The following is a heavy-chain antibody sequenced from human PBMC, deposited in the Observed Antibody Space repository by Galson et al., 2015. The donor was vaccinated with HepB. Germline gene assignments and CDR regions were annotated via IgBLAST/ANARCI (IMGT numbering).Heavy chain of an antibody. CDR3: ARGACYDYIWGSYRFCAFDI. CDR1: GFTFSNYA. D-gene: IGHD3-16*02. CDR2: LGGSGGGST. Sequence: SLRLSCAASGFTFSNYALNWVRQAPGKGLEWVSALGGSGGGSTYYADSVKGRFTISRDSSKNAVYLQMNSLRAEDTAVYYCARGACYDYIWGSYRFCAFDIWGQGTKVIVSS. J-gene: IGHJ3*02. V-gene: IGHV3-23*01.